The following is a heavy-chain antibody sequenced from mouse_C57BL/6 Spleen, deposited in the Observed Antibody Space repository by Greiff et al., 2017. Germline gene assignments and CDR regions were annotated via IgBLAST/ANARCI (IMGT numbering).Heavy chain of an antibody. D-gene: IGHD2-1*01. CDR1: GYTFTSYW. CDR2: IYPSDSET. J-gene: IGHJ3*01. CDR3: ARSGIYYGNFAY. Sequence: QVQLQQPGAELVRPGSSVKLSCKASGYTFTSYWMDWVKQRPGQGLEWIGNIYPSDSETHYNQKFKDKATLTVDKSSSTAYMQLSSLTSEDSAVYYCARSGIYYGNFAYWGQGTLVTVSA. V-gene: IGHV1-61*01.